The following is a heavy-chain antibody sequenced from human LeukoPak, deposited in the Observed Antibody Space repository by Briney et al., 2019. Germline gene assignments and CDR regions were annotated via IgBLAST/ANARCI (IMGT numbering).Heavy chain of an antibody. CDR1: GFTFSSYS. V-gene: IGHV3-21*01. J-gene: IGHJ4*02. Sequence: PGGSLRLSCAASGFTFSSYSMNWVRQAPGKGLEWVSSISSSSSYIYYADSVKGRFTISRDNAKNSLYLQMNSLRAEDTAVYCCARDSISGYGYWGQGTLVTVSS. CDR3: ARDSISGYGY. D-gene: IGHD3-22*01. CDR2: ISSSSSYI.